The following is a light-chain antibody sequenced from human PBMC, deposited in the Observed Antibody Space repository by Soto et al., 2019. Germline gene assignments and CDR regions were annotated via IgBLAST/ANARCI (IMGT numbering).Light chain of an antibody. CDR2: GAS. V-gene: IGKV3-20*01. Sequence: EIVLTQSPGTLSLSPGERVTLSCRASQSVRNNYLAWYRQNPGQAPRLLIYGASHRVTVIPERFSGSGYGSDFTLTISRLEPEDFAVYYCQHYCSSPPFTFGPGTKVESK. CDR1: QSVRNNY. CDR3: QHYCSSPPFT. J-gene: IGKJ3*01.